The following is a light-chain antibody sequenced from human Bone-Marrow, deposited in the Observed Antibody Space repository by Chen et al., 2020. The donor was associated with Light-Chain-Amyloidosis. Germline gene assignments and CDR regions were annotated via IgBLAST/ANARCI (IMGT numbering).Light chain of an antibody. Sequence: DIVLTQSPATLSLSPGERATLSCRASQGVRRYLDWYQQKPGEAPRLLIYDASTGASGLPARFSGSGSGTDFTLTISSLEPEDFAVYYCQQRSNWPQRTFGPGTKVEIK. CDR1: QGVRRY. CDR3: QQRSNWPQRT. J-gene: IGKJ1*01. V-gene: IGKV3-11*01. CDR2: DAS.